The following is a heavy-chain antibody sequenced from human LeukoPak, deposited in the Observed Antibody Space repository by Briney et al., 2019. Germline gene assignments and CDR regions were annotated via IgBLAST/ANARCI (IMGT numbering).Heavy chain of an antibody. CDR2: IYHSGST. D-gene: IGHD3-22*01. CDR1: GGSISSSNW. CDR3: ARGYYYDSSGYHSEADY. Sequence: SGTLSLTCAVSGGSISSSNWWSWVRQPPGKGLEWIGEIYHSGSTNYNPSLKSRVTISVDTSKNQFSLKLSSVTAADTAVYYCARGYYYDSSGYHSEADYWGQGTLVTVSS. V-gene: IGHV4-4*02. J-gene: IGHJ4*02.